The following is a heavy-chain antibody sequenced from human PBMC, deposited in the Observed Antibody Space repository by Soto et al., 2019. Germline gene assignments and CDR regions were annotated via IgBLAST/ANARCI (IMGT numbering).Heavy chain of an antibody. CDR1: GFTFSSYS. V-gene: IGHV3-48*01. Sequence: GGSLRLSCAASGFTFSSYSMNWVRQAPGKGLEWVSYISSSSSTIYYADSVKGRFTISRDNAKNSLYLQMNSLRAEDTAGYYCARAPEPVTGTTAYYYYYYMDVWGKGTTVTVSS. CDR3: ARAPEPVTGTTAYYYYYYMDV. CDR2: ISSSSSTI. D-gene: IGHD1-20*01. J-gene: IGHJ6*03.